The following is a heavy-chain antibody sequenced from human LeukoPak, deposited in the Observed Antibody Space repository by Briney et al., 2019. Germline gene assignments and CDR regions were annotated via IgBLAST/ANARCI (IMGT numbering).Heavy chain of an antibody. V-gene: IGHV1-24*01. D-gene: IGHD3-10*01. CDR1: GYTLTELS. Sequence: ASVKVSCKVSGYTLTELSMHWVRQAPGKGLEWMGGFDPEDGETIYAQKFQGRVTMTEDTSTDTAYMELSSLRSEDTAVYYCATSLLWFGEFQDPRDYWGQGTLVTVSS. CDR3: ATSLLWFGEFQDPRDY. J-gene: IGHJ4*02. CDR2: FDPEDGET.